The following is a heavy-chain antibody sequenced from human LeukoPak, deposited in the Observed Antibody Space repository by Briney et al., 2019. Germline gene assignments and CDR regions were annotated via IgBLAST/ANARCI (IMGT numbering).Heavy chain of an antibody. CDR3: ARHSGASPHYFDY. CDR2: ISYSGTT. Sequence: PSETLSLTCTVSGGSTTNYYWSWIRQPPGKGLEWIGFISYSGTTHYNPSLKSRVTMSVATSNNQLSLMLTSVTAADTAMYYCARHSGASPHYFDYWGQGALVTVSS. D-gene: IGHD1-26*01. J-gene: IGHJ4*02. V-gene: IGHV4-59*08. CDR1: GGSTTNYY.